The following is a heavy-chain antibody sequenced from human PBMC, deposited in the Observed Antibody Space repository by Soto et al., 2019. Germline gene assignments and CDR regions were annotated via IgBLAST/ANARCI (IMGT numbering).Heavy chain of an antibody. V-gene: IGHV3-30*03. D-gene: IGHD4-17*01. J-gene: IGHJ4*02. CDR1: GFTFSSYG. CDR3: APWVGAFDY. Sequence: QVQLVESGGGVVQPGRSLRLSCAASGFTFSSYGMHWVRQAPGKGLEWVAVISYDGSNKYYADSVKGRFTISRDNSKHALCLQMNSLRAEDTAVYYCAPWVGAFDYWGQGTLVTVSS. CDR2: ISYDGSNK.